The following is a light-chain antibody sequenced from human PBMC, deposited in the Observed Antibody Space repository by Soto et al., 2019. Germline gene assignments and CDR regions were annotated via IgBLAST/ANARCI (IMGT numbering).Light chain of an antibody. CDR3: AASHDSRNGWV. Sequence: QSVLTQPPSMSGTPGPRVTISCSGSSSNIGSNTVNWYQQLPGTAPKLLIYSSDQRPSGVPDRVSGSKSGTSASLAISGLQPEDEADYYCAASHDSRNGWVFGGGTKVTVL. V-gene: IGLV1-44*01. CDR1: SSNIGSNT. J-gene: IGLJ3*02. CDR2: SSD.